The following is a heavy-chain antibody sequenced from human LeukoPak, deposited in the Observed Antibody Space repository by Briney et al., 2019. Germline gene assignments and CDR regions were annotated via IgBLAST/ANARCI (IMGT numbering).Heavy chain of an antibody. CDR1: GGSISSGGYS. CDR2: IYHSGST. J-gene: IGHJ4*02. V-gene: IGHV4-30-2*01. D-gene: IGHD3-22*01. Sequence: PSETLSLTCAVSGGSISSGGYSWSWIRQPPGTGLEWIGYIYHSGSTYYNPSLKSRVTISVDRSKNQFSLKLSSVTAADTAVYYCARGSYYDSSGYYGVPDYFDYWGQGTLVIVSS. CDR3: ARGSYYDSSGYYGVPDYFDY.